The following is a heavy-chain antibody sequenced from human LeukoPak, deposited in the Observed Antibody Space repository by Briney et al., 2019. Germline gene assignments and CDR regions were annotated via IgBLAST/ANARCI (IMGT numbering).Heavy chain of an antibody. CDR1: GGSFSGYY. CDR2: INHSGST. V-gene: IGHV4-34*01. Sequence: SETLSLTCAVYGGSFSGYYWSWIRQPPGKGLEWIGEINHSGSTNYNPSLKSRVTISVDTSKNQFSLKLSSVTAADTAVYYCARTIVVVPAAFQTTYYMDVWGKGTTVTVSS. CDR3: ARTIVVVPAAFQTTYYMDV. D-gene: IGHD2-2*01. J-gene: IGHJ6*03.